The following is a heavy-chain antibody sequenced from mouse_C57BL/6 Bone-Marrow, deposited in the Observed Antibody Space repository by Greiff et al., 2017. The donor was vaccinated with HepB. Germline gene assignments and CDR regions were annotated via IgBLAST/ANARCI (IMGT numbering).Heavy chain of an antibody. Sequence: QVQLQQPGAELVKPGASVKMSCKASGYTFTSYWITWVKQRPGQGLEWIGDIYPGSGSTNYNEKFKSKATLTLDTSSSTAYMQLRSLTSEDSAVYYCARLSYYYGSSDYWGQGTTLTVSS. CDR3: ARLSYYYGSSDY. CDR1: GYTFTSYW. D-gene: IGHD1-1*01. V-gene: IGHV1-55*01. CDR2: IYPGSGST. J-gene: IGHJ2*01.